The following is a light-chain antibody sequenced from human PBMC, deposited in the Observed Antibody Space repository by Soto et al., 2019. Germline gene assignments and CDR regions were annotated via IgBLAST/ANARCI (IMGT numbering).Light chain of an antibody. CDR1: TSDVGSYNL. CDR2: EVS. CDR3: KSYAGSNTYV. J-gene: IGLJ1*01. V-gene: IGLV2-23*02. Sequence: QSALTQPASVSGSPGQSITISCTGTTSDVGSYNLVSWYQQHPGKAPKLIIYEVSERPSGVSTRFSGSKSGNMASLTISGLQAEDEADYFCKSYAGSNTYVFGSGTKLTVL.